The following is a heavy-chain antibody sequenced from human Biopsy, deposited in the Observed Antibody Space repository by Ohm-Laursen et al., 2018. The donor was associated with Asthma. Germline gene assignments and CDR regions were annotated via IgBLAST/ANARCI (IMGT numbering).Heavy chain of an antibody. Sequence: SLRLSCTASGFPFRGFGMTWVRQAPGSGLEWVATISGGGPSTFYAASVKGRFTISSDTLKNTVFLHLSSLRAEDTAVYYCAKESGTVGWHADYLEEWGRGTLVTVSS. CDR1: GFPFRGFG. V-gene: IGHV3-23*01. J-gene: IGHJ4*02. D-gene: IGHD6-19*01. CDR3: AKESGTVGWHADYLEE. CDR2: ISGGGPST.